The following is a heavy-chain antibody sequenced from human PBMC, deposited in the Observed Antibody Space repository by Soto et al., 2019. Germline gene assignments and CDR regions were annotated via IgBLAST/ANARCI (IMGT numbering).Heavy chain of an antibody. Sequence: QVQLVEAGGGVVKPGRSLRLSGGASGFTFNSHGMHWVRQAPGKGLGWGAVISYEGSNNFYAESVKGRFTISRDNSKNTLYLQMNSLRREDTAVYYCARGAEYQLLSRDYFYGMDVWGQGTTVTVSS. CDR2: ISYEGSNN. J-gene: IGHJ6*02. CDR3: ARGAEYQLLSRDYFYGMDV. V-gene: IGHV3-30*03. CDR1: GFTFNSHG. D-gene: IGHD2-2*01.